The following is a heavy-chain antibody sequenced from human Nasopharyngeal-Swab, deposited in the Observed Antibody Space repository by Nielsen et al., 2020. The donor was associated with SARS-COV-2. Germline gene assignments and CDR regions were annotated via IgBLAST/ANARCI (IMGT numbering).Heavy chain of an antibody. CDR2: IKQDGSEK. J-gene: IGHJ3*02. D-gene: IGHD2-15*01. Sequence: GESLKISCAASGFTFSRHWMSWVRQAPGKGLEWVANIKQDGSEKYYVDSVRGRFTISRDNAKNSLYLQMNSLRAEDTAVYYCAREPRGYCSGGSCYFVGRAFDIWGQGTMVTVFS. V-gene: IGHV3-7*03. CDR3: AREPRGYCSGGSCYFVGRAFDI. CDR1: GFTFSRHW.